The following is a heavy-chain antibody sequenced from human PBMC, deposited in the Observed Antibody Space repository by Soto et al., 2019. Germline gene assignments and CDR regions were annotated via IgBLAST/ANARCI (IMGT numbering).Heavy chain of an antibody. V-gene: IGHV1-69*02. CDR3: ARTPYYDFWSGYYEHDY. Sequence: GASVKVSCKASGGTFSSYTISWVRQAPGQGLEWMGRIIPILGIANYAQKFQGRVTITADKSTSTAYMELSSLRSEDTAVYYCARTPYYDFWSGYYEHDYWGQGTLVTVSS. CDR2: IIPILGIA. J-gene: IGHJ4*02. D-gene: IGHD3-3*01. CDR1: GGTFSSYT.